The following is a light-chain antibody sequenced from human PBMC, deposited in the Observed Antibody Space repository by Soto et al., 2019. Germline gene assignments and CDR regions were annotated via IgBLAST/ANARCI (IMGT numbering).Light chain of an antibody. CDR3: FSYTGNYRGV. V-gene: IGLV2-11*01. J-gene: IGLJ3*02. Sequence: QSAPTQPRSVSRSPGQSVTISCTGTSSDVGGYNYVSWHQQHPGKVPQLIIYHDDKRPPGVPDRFSGSKSGNTASLTISGLQAEDEADYYCFSYTGNYRGVFGGGTKLTVL. CDR1: SSDVGGYNY. CDR2: HDD.